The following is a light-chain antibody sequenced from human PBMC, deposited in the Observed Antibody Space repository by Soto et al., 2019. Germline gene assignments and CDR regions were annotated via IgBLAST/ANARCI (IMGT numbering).Light chain of an antibody. CDR1: QSISSY. V-gene: IGKV1-39*01. J-gene: IGKJ1*01. CDR3: QQSYSTPRT. Sequence: DIQMTQSPSSLPASVGDRVTITCRASQSISSYLNWYQQKLGKAPKLLIYAASSLQSGVPSRFSGSGSGTDFTLTISSLQPEDFATYYCQQSYSTPRTFGQGTK. CDR2: AAS.